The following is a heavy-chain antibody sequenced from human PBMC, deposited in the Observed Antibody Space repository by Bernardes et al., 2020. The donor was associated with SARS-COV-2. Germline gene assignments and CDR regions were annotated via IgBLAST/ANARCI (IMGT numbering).Heavy chain of an antibody. CDR3: ARSYGGKTSFDY. CDR1: GYTYTSYA. J-gene: IGHJ4*02. Sequence: ASVKVSCKASGYTYTSYAINWVRQAPGQGREWTGWISTYNGNTNYAQGLQGRVTMTTDTSTSTAYMELRSLRSDDTAVYYCARSYGGKTSFDYWAQGTLVTVSS. D-gene: IGHD4-17*01. CDR2: ISTYNGNT. V-gene: IGHV1-18*01.